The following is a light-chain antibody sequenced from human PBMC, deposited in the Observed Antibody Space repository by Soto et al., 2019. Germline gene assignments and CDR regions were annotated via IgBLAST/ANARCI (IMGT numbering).Light chain of an antibody. CDR3: CSYAGSSTSRV. CDR1: SSDVGSYNL. Sequence: QSALTQPASVSGSPGQSITISCTGTSSDVGSYNLVSWYQQHPGKAPKLMIYEGSKRPSGVSNRFSGSKSGNTASLTISGLQAEDEADYYCCSYAGSSTSRVFGGGTKVTVL. V-gene: IGLV2-23*01. J-gene: IGLJ3*02. CDR2: EGS.